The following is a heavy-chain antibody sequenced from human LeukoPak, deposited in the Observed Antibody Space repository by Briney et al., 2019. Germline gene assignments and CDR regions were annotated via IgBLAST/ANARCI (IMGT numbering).Heavy chain of an antibody. J-gene: IGHJ4*02. CDR3: ARDRPMYYDILTGHFDY. Sequence: GGSLRLSCAASGFTFSSYSFNWVRQAPGKGLEWVSYISRTTSYADSVKGRFTISRDNAKSSLYLQMNSLRAEDTAVYYCARDRPMYYDILTGHFDYWGQGTLVTVSS. D-gene: IGHD3-9*01. CDR1: GFTFSSYS. V-gene: IGHV3-48*01. CDR2: ISRTT.